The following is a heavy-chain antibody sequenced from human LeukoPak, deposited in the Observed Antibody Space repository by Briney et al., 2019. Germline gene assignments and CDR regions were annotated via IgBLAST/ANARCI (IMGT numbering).Heavy chain of an antibody. Sequence: SGPTRVKPTQTLTLTCSFSGFSLSTSGVGVGWIRQPPGKARGWPALIYWDDDKRYSPSLKSRLTITKDTSKNQVVLTMTNMDPVDTATYYCAHCRITGYYGSGTGGYYFDYWGQGTLVSVSS. D-gene: IGHD3-10*01. J-gene: IGHJ4*02. CDR3: AHCRITGYYGSGTGGYYFDY. CDR2: IYWDDDK. CDR1: GFSLSTSGVG. V-gene: IGHV2-5*02.